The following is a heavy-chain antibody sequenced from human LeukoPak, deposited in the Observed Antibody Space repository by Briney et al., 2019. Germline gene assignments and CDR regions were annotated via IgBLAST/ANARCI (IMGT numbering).Heavy chain of an antibody. Sequence: GGSLRLSCAASGFTFSIYGMHWVRQAPGKGLEWVAVISYDGSNEYYADSVKGRFTISRDNSKNTLYLQMNSLRPEDAAVYYCARDYFCSSTSCSATGAFDIWDQGTMVTVSS. CDR3: ARDYFCSSTSCSATGAFDI. CDR1: GFTFSIYG. CDR2: ISYDGSNE. D-gene: IGHD2-2*01. J-gene: IGHJ3*02. V-gene: IGHV3-30*03.